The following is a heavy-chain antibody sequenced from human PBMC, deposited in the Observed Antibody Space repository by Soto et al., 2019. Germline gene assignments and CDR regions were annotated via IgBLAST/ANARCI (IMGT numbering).Heavy chain of an antibody. CDR3: AREGGNLTWFDP. CDR1: GFTFSNYG. Sequence: PGGSLRLSCAASGFTFSNYGMHWVRQAPGKGLEWVALISYDGGTKYYADSVKGRFTISRDNAKNSLYLQMNSLRDEDTAVYYCAREGGNLTWFDPWGQGTLVTVSS. J-gene: IGHJ5*02. D-gene: IGHD1-26*01. V-gene: IGHV3-30*03. CDR2: ISYDGGTK.